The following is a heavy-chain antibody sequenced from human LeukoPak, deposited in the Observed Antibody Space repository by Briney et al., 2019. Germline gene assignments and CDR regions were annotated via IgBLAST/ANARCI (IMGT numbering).Heavy chain of an antibody. V-gene: IGHV3-23*01. CDR1: GFNFNIYS. Sequence: PGGSLRLSCRASGFNFNIYSMDWVRQAPGKGLEWVSVIRAEGDPTHYADSVKGRFTISRDNSNNLLYLQMNSLRGEDTAVYYCTRDRSRAEDDWGQGTLVTVSS. CDR3: TRDRSRAEDD. J-gene: IGHJ4*02. CDR2: IRAEGDPT. D-gene: IGHD1-14*01.